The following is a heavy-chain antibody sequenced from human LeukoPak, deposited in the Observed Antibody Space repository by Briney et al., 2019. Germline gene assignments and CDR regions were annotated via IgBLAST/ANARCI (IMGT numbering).Heavy chain of an antibody. CDR1: GGSVSSTSYY. CDR3: ARLAIRYFDWNAWYFDS. CDR2: IYYSGST. Sequence: SETLSLTCTVSGGSVSSTSYYWGWIRQPPGKGLEWIGSIYYSGSTHYNSSPKSRLTISVDTSKNQFSLKLSSVTAADTAVYYCARLAIRYFDWNAWYFDSWGQGTLVTVSS. D-gene: IGHD3-9*01. V-gene: IGHV4-39*01. J-gene: IGHJ4*02.